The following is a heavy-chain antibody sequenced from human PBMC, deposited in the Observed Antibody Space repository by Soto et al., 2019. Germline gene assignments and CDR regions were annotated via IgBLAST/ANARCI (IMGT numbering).Heavy chain of an antibody. J-gene: IGHJ5*02. CDR2: IIPILGIA. Sequence: QVQLVQSGAEVKKPGSSVKVSCKASGGTFSSYTISWVRQAPGQGLEWMGRIIPILGIANYAQKFQGRVTITADKSTSTAYMELSSLRSEDTAVYYCARVIAAAHTWFDPWGQGTLVTVSS. CDR3: ARVIAAAHTWFDP. D-gene: IGHD6-13*01. CDR1: GGTFSSYT. V-gene: IGHV1-69*02.